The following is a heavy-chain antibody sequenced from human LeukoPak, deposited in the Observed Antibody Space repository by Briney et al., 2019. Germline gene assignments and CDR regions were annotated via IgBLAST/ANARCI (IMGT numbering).Heavy chain of an antibody. D-gene: IGHD3-3*01. J-gene: IGHJ5*02. CDR3: ARSGVWSGYNWFDP. V-gene: IGHV1-2*02. CDR1: GYTFTGYY. Sequence: EASVKVSCKASGYTFTGYYMHWVRQAPGQGLEWMGWINPNSGGTNYAQKFQGRVTMTRDTSISTAYMELSRLRSDDTAVYYCARSGVWSGYNWFDPWGREPWSPSPQ. CDR2: INPNSGGT.